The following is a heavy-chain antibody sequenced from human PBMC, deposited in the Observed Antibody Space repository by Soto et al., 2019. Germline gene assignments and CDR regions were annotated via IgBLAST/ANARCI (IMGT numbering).Heavy chain of an antibody. D-gene: IGHD2-21*02. CDR2: IYYSGST. J-gene: IGHJ4*02. Sequence: QVQLQESGPGLVKPSQTLSLTCTVSGGSISSGDYYWSWIRQPPGKGLEWIGYIYYSGSTYYNPSLKSRVTLSVDTSKNQFSLKLSSVTAADTAVYYCARGGREAYCGGDCYSPFDYWGQGTLVTVSS. CDR1: GGSISSGDYY. V-gene: IGHV4-30-4*01. CDR3: ARGGREAYCGGDCYSPFDY.